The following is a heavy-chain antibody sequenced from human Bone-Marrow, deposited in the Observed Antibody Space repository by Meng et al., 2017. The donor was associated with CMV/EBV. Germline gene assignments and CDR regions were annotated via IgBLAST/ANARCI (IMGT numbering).Heavy chain of an antibody. CDR2: INPNSGGT. J-gene: IGHJ2*01. Sequence: ASVKVSCKASGYTFTCYYMHWVRQAPGQGLEWMGWINPNSGGTNYAQKFQGRVTMTRDTSFSTAYMELSRLRSDDTAVYYCARDVGWEEQQLVHLREYWYVDLWGRGTLVTVSS. V-gene: IGHV1-2*02. D-gene: IGHD6-13*01. CDR3: ARDVGWEEQQLVHLREYWYVDL. CDR1: GYTFTCYY.